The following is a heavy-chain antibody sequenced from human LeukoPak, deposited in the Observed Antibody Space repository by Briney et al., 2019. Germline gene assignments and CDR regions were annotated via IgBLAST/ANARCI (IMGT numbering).Heavy chain of an antibody. V-gene: IGHV3-53*01. J-gene: IGHJ4*02. CDR3: ARVIRSYGYVFDY. D-gene: IGHD5-18*01. Sequence: GSLRLSCAASGFTVSSNYMSWVRQAPGKGLEWVSVIYSGGSTYYADSVKGRFTISRDNSKNTLYLQMNSLRAEDTAVYYCARVIRSYGYVFDYWGQGTLVTVSS. CDR1: GFTVSSNY. CDR2: IYSGGST.